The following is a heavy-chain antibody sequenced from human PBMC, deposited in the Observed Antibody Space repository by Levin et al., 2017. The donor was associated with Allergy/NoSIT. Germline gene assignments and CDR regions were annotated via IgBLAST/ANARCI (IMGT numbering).Heavy chain of an antibody. CDR3: ARRQHSSSTKLWIDS. Sequence: QPGGSLRLSCAASGFSFGLYEMNWVRQAPGKGLEWIAYISTSGVTIYYADSVEGRFTISRDNAGKSLYLQMNSLRVEDTAIYYCARRQHSSSTKLWIDSWGQGTLVTVSS. CDR1: GFSFGLYE. CDR2: ISTSGVTI. V-gene: IGHV3-48*03. D-gene: IGHD6-6*01. J-gene: IGHJ4*02.